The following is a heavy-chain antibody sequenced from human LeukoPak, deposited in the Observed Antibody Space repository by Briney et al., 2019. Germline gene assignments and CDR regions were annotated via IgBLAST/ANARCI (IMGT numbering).Heavy chain of an antibody. CDR1: GYTFTSYG. Sequence: GGSVKVSCKASGYTFTSYGISWVRQAPGQGLEWMGWISVYNGNTNYAQKLQGRVTMTRNTSISTAYMELSSLRSEDTAVYYCARATLVGATGYWGQGTLVTVSS. V-gene: IGHV1-18*01. CDR3: ARATLVGATGY. D-gene: IGHD1-26*01. J-gene: IGHJ4*02. CDR2: ISVYNGNT.